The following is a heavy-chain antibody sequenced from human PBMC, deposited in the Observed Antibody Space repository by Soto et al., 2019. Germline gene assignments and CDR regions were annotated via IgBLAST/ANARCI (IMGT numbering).Heavy chain of an antibody. D-gene: IGHD4-17*01. CDR2: INPSGGST. CDR3: ARDCAPVTTVHYYYGMDV. CDR1: GYTFTSYY. J-gene: IGHJ6*02. Sequence: GASVKVSCKASGYTFTSYYMHWVRQAPGQGLEWMGIINPSGGSTSYAQKFQGRVTMTRDTSTSTVYMELSSLRSEDTAVYYCARDCAPVTTVHYYYGMDVWGQGTTVTVSS. V-gene: IGHV1-46*01.